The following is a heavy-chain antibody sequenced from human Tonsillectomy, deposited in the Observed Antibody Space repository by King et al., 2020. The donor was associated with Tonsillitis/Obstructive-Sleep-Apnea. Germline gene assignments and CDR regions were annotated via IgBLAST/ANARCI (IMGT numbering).Heavy chain of an antibody. CDR3: TRSSSSTH. Sequence: VQLVESGGGLVKPGGSLRLSCAASGFTFSGAWMTWVRQAPGKGLEWVGRIKSKTDGGTKDHAAPVKGRFTISRDDSKKTLYLQTNSLKTEDTAVYYCTRSSSSTHWGQGTLVTVSS. V-gene: IGHV3-15*01. CDR1: GFTFSGAW. J-gene: IGHJ4*02. D-gene: IGHD6-6*01. CDR2: IKSKTDGGTK.